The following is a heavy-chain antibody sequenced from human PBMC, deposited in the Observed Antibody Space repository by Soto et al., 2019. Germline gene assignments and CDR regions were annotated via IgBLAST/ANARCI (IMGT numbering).Heavy chain of an antibody. CDR3: ARRGRSSGSIAAAGTGFDY. Sequence: PSETLSLTCAVYGGSFSGYYWSWIRQPPGKGLEWIGEINHSGSTNYNPSLKSRVTISVDTSKNQFSLKLSSVTAADTAVYYCARRGRSSGSIAAAGTGFDYWGQGTLVTVSS. D-gene: IGHD6-13*01. CDR2: INHSGST. J-gene: IGHJ4*02. CDR1: GGSFSGYY. V-gene: IGHV4-34*01.